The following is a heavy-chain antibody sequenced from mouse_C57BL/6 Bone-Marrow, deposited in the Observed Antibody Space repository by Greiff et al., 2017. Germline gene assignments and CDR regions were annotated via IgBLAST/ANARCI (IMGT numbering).Heavy chain of an antibody. Sequence: QVQLQQPGAELVMPGASVKLSCKASGYTFTSYWMLWVKQRPGQGLEWIGKIDPSDSYTNYNQKFKGKSTLTVDKSSSTAYMQLSSLTSADSAVDYCARGYYDYDDGFAYWGQGTLVTVSA. V-gene: IGHV1-69*01. CDR1: GYTFTSYW. CDR3: ARGYYDYDDGFAY. D-gene: IGHD2-4*01. J-gene: IGHJ3*01. CDR2: IDPSDSYT.